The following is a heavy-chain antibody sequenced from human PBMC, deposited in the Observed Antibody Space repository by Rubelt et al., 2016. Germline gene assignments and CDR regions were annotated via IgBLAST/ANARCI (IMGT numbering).Heavy chain of an antibody. J-gene: IGHJ3*02. CDR2: FGDGGSDP. Sequence: KGLEWVSTFGDGGSDPSYADSVKGRFTFSRDNSKNTLYLQMNSLRAEDTAVYYCARDRGVGGHDAFDIWGQGTMDTVSS. CDR3: ARDRGVGGHDAFDI. D-gene: IGHD1-26*01. V-gene: IGHV3-23*01.